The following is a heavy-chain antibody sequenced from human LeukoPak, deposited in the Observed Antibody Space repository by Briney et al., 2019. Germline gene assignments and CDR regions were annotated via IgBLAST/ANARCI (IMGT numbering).Heavy chain of an antibody. CDR2: INQDGSEK. V-gene: IGHV3-7*04. Sequence: GGSLRLSCAASGFNLRSYWMSWVRQAPGKGLEWVANINQDGSEKNYVDSVKGRFTISRDNAKNSQYLQMNSLRAEDTAVYYCARELYGGADYWGQGTLVTVSS. CDR3: ARELYGGADY. CDR1: GFNLRSYW. D-gene: IGHD2-2*02. J-gene: IGHJ4*02.